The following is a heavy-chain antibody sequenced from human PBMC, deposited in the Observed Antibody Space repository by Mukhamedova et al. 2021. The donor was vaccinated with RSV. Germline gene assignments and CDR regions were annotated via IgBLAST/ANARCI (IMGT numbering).Heavy chain of an antibody. CDR1: GYRFTSNG. Sequence: GYRFTSNGIHWVRQSPGQGLEWMGWINTNTGNPTYAQGFTGRFVFSLDTSVSTAYLQLSSLKAEDTAFYYFARAGFPHWCPATLV. CDR3: ARAGFPH. J-gene: IGHJ4*01. CDR2: INTNTGNP. V-gene: IGHV7-4-1*02.